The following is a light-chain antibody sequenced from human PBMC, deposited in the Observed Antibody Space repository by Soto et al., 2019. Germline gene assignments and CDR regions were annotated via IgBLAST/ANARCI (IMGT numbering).Light chain of an antibody. CDR2: GAT. V-gene: IGKV1-39*01. J-gene: IGKJ2*01. CDR3: QQTYSIPYT. Sequence: DIQMTQSPSSLSASVGDRVTITCRAGQSIFTYLNWYQQKPGKAPKLLIYGATTLQSGVPSRFSGSGSGTDFTLSISSLQPEDFATYYCQQTYSIPYTFGQGTKVDI. CDR1: QSIFTY.